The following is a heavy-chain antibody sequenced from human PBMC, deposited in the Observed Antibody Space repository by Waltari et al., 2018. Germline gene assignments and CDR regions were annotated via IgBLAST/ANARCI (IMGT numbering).Heavy chain of an antibody. V-gene: IGHV4-59*11. CDR1: GGSLRSHY. D-gene: IGHD3-9*01. J-gene: IGHJ6*02. Sequence: QVQLQESGPGLVKPSETLSLTCPGSGGSLRSHYWSWIRQPPGKGLEWSGCIYYSGSPNYNPSLKSRVTISVDTSKNQFSLKLSSVTAADTAVYYCARDRRSYYDILAGPRGMDVWGQGTTVTVSS. CDR3: ARDRRSYYDILAGPRGMDV. CDR2: IYYSGSP.